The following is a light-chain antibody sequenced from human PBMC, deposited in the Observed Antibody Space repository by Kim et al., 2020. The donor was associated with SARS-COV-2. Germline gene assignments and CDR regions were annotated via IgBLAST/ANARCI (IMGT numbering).Light chain of an antibody. CDR1: QSVDIY. CDR2: DAS. CDR3: QQRKNWPPLT. V-gene: IGKV3-11*01. Sequence: SAGERATLSGGASQSVDIYLAGYQQKPGQAPRLVIYDASKRVTGIPARFSGSGSGTDFTLTISSLEPEDSAVYYCQQRKNWPPLTFGGGTKVDIK. J-gene: IGKJ4*01.